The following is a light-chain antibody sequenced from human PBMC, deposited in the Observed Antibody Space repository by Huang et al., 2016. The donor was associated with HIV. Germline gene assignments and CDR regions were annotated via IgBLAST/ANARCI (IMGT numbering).Light chain of an antibody. Sequence: EIVMTQSPATLSVSPGECATLSCRASNIVSSNLAWYQHKPGQAPRLLIDGTSIRATGIPARFTGSGSGTEFTLTISSLLSEDVAVYYCQQYNTSPYTFGQGTKLEIK. CDR3: QQYNTSPYT. CDR1: NIVSSN. J-gene: IGKJ2*01. CDR2: GTS. V-gene: IGKV3-15*01.